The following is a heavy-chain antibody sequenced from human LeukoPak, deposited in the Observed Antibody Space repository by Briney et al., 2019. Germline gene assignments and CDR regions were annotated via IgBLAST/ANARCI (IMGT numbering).Heavy chain of an antibody. CDR2: ISYDGSNK. CDR3: AKDSGIHIAAAGTGDFQH. V-gene: IGHV3-30-3*01. J-gene: IGHJ1*01. D-gene: IGHD6-13*01. Sequence: GRSLRLSCAASGFTFSSYAMHWVRQAPGKGLEWVAVISYDGSNKYYADSVKGRFTISRDNSKNTLYLQMNSLRAEDTALYYCAKDSGIHIAAAGTGDFQHWGQGTLVTVSS. CDR1: GFTFSSYA.